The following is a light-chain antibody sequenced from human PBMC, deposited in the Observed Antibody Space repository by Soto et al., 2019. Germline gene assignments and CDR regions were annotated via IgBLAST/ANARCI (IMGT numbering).Light chain of an antibody. CDR3: QQYGSSPTT. CDR2: GAS. J-gene: IGKJ1*01. Sequence: TQSPSTLSASVGDRVTITCRASQSISGWLAWYQQKPGQPPRLLIYGASSRATGIPDRFSGSGSGTVFTLTISRLEPEDFAVYFCQQYGSSPTTFGQGTKVDNK. V-gene: IGKV3-20*01. CDR1: QSISGW.